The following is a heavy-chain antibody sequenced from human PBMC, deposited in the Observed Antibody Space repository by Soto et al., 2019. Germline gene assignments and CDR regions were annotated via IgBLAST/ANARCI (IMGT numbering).Heavy chain of an antibody. D-gene: IGHD2-2*01. V-gene: IGHV6-1*01. CDR2: TYYRSKWYN. J-gene: IGHJ3*02. CDR1: GDSVSSNSAA. CDR3: ARAVGVVVPAASPPGVDAFDI. Sequence: QVQLQQSGPGLVKPSQTLSLTCAISGDSVSSNSAAWNWIRQSPSRGLEWLGRTYYRSKWYNDYAVSVKSRITINPDTSKNQFSLQLNSVTPEDTAVYYCARAVGVVVPAASPPGVDAFDIWGQGTMVTVSS.